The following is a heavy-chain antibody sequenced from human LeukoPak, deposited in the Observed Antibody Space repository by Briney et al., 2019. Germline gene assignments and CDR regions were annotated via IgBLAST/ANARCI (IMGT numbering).Heavy chain of an antibody. J-gene: IGHJ4*02. Sequence: PGGSLRLSCAASGFTFSNYRMNWVRQAPGKGLEWVSSISSGSSYIYYADSVKGRFTISRDNAKNSLFLQMNSLRAEDTAVYYCARSSTGFDYWGQGTLVTVSS. CDR3: ARSSTGFDY. V-gene: IGHV3-21*01. CDR2: ISSGSSYI. CDR1: GFTFSNYR.